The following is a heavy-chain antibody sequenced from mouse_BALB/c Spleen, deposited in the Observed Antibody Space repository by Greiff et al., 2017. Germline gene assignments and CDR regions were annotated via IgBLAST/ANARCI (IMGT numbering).Heavy chain of an antibody. CDR3: AFGSSYSYWFDD. D-gene: IGHD1-1*01. J-gene: IGHJ3*01. V-gene: IGHV1S29*02. Sequence: VQLKQSGPELVKPGASVKISCKASGFTFTGYDMPWVKQTHGKSLEWIGYIYRYNGGTGYNQQFKGKATMTGDNSSNTAYMELRSLTSEDSAVYYCAFGSSYSYWFDDWGQGTPLTVSA. CDR1: GFTFTGYD. CDR2: IYRYNGGT.